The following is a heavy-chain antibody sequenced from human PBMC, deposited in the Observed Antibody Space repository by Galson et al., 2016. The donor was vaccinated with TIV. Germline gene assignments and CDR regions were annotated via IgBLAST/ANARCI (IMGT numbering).Heavy chain of an antibody. D-gene: IGHD6-19*01. Sequence: SVKVSCKASGYTFTKYGYSWVRQAPGQGLEWLGWISAYMGDTNSAQKFQGRVTMTTDTATSTVYMELRSLRSDDTAVYYCASYKGSSGWADFDNWGQGTLVTVSS. V-gene: IGHV1-18*01. CDR3: ASYKGSSGWADFDN. J-gene: IGHJ4*02. CDR2: ISAYMGDT. CDR1: GYTFTKYG.